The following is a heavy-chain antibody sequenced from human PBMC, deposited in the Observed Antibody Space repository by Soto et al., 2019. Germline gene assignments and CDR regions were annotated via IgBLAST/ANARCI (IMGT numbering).Heavy chain of an antibody. J-gene: IGHJ6*02. D-gene: IGHD3-22*01. V-gene: IGHV1-2*04. CDR2: INPNSGGT. CDR1: GYTFTGYY. CDR3: ARGFSSGYYYYYYGMDA. Sequence: ASVKVSFKASGYTFTGYYMHWVRQAPGQGLEWMGWINPNSGGTNYAQKFQGWVTMTRDTSISTAYMELSRLRSDDTAVYYCARGFSSGYYYYYYGMDAWGQGTTVTVSS.